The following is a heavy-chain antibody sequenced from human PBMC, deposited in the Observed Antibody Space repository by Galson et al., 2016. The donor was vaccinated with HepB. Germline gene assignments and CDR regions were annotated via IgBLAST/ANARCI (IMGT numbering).Heavy chain of an antibody. J-gene: IGHJ4*02. CDR3: ARGAGAGY. D-gene: IGHD3-10*01. Sequence: NYYDSVNGRFTISRDNAKNSLYLQMSNLRAEDTAVYYCARGAGAGYWGQGTLVTVSS. V-gene: IGHV3-11*05.